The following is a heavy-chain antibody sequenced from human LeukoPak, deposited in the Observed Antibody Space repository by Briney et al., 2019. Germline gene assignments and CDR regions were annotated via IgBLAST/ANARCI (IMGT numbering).Heavy chain of an antibody. Sequence: GGSLRLSCAASGFTFSSYSMNWVRQAPGKGLEWVSSISSSSSYIYYADSVKGRFTISRDNAKNSLYLQMNSLRAEDTAVYYCARSLGYCSGGSCYPHWGQGTLVTVSS. CDR3: ARSLGYCSGGSCYPH. CDR2: ISSSSSYI. J-gene: IGHJ4*02. CDR1: GFTFSSYS. D-gene: IGHD2-15*01. V-gene: IGHV3-21*01.